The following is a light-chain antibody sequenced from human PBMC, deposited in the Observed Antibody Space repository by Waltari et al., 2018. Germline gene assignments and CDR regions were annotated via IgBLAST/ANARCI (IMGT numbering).Light chain of an antibody. CDR2: KSN. CDR3: ALYMGSGIWV. CDR1: SGSLSTTSY. V-gene: IGLV8-61*01. Sequence: QTVVTQAQSLSVSPGGTVTLTCALSSGSLSTTSYATWYQQTPGQAPRTLVYKSNARSSGVPDRFSGSILGNTAALNITGAQADDESDYYCALYMGSGIWVFGGGTRLTVL. J-gene: IGLJ3*02.